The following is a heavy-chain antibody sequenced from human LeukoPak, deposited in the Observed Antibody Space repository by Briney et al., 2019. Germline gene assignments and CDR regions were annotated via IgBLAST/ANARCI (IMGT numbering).Heavy chain of an antibody. CDR2: IWHDRSDTYGSNK. CDR1: GFIYSRSD. CDR3: AKDGNCGGDCYGWFDP. Sequence: GKSLRLSCAASGFIYSRSDIHWLRQAPGKGLEWVAVIWHDRSDTYGSNKYYADSVKGRFTISRDNSKNTVYLQMNSLRVEDTAVYYCAKDGNCGGDCYGWFDPWGQGALVTVSS. J-gene: IGHJ5*02. D-gene: IGHD2-21*02. V-gene: IGHV3-33*06.